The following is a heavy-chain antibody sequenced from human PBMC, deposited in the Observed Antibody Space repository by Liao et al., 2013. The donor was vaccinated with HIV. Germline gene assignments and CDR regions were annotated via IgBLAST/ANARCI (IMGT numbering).Heavy chain of an antibody. J-gene: IGHJ4*02. D-gene: IGHD3-3*01. Sequence: QVQLQESGPGLVKPSETLSLTCTVSGGSISSYYWSWIRQPPGKGLEWIGSIYYSGSTYYNPSLKSRVTISVDTSKNQFSLKLSSVTAADTAVYYCARDPNFWSGPGYWGQGTLVTVSS. V-gene: IGHV4-39*07. CDR2: IYYSGST. CDR3: ARDPNFWSGPGY. CDR1: GGSISSYY.